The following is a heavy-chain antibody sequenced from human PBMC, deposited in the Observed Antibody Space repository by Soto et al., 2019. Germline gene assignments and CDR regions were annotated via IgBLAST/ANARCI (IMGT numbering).Heavy chain of an antibody. D-gene: IGHD4-4*01. Sequence: GGSLRLSCAASGLTFTNYGMNWVRQAPGKGLEWISYISGNSDTRYYADSVKGRFTISRDNAKNSLYLQMNNLRDEDTAVYYCARDRGNGYSDYWGQGTLVTVSS. V-gene: IGHV3-48*02. CDR2: ISGNSDTR. CDR3: ARDRGNGYSDY. J-gene: IGHJ4*02. CDR1: GLTFTNYG.